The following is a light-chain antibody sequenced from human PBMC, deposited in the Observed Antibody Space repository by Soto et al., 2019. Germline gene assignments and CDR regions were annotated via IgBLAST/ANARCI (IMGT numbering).Light chain of an antibody. CDR2: LDRSGSY. V-gene: IGLV4-60*02. Sequence: QPVLTQSSSASASLGSSVKLTCILSSGHNTYIIAWHQQQPGQAPRFLMTLDRSGSYNRGSGVPDRFSGSSSGADRYLTISNLQFEDEGDYYCETWYSNTHKVFGGGTKLAVL. CDR1: SGHNTYI. J-gene: IGLJ3*02. CDR3: ETWYSNTHKV.